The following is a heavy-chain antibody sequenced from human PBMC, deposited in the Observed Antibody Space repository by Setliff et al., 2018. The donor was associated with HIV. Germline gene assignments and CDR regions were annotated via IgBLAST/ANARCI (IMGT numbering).Heavy chain of an antibody. J-gene: IGHJ4*02. Sequence: PGGSLRLSCAASGFTFSSYDMHWVRQATGKGLEWVSAIGTAGDTYYPGSVKGRFTISRENAKNSLYLQMNSLRAGDTAVYYCAREALAAAADSAAFDYWGQGTLVTVSS. CDR1: GFTFSSYD. CDR2: IGTAGDT. CDR3: AREALAAAADSAAFDY. V-gene: IGHV3-13*01. D-gene: IGHD6-13*01.